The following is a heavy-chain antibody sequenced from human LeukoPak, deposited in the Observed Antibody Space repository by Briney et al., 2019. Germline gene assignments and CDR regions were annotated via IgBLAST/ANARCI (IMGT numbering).Heavy chain of an antibody. Sequence: SVNVSCKASGYTFTGYYMHWVRQAPGQGLEWMGWINPNSGGTNYAQKFQGWVTMTRDTSISTAYMELSRLRSDDTAVYYCAREHASRSSGFDPWGQGTLVTVSS. CDR1: GYTFTGYY. V-gene: IGHV1-2*04. J-gene: IGHJ5*02. D-gene: IGHD3-3*01. CDR3: AREHASRSSGFDP. CDR2: INPNSGGT.